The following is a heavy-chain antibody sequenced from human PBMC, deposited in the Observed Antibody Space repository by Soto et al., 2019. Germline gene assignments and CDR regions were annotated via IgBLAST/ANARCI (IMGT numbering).Heavy chain of an antibody. CDR1: GYTFSSYW. V-gene: IGHV3-7*01. Sequence: RRSLRLSCASSGYTFSSYWMSWVRQAPGKGLEWVANIKQDGSEKYYVDSVKGRFTISRDNAKTSLYLQMNSLRAEDTAVYYCARETGAYYDFSSCYLFKPREGLNCFDLWDQGTLVTVSS. CDR3: ARETGAYYDFSSCYLFKPREGLNCFDL. D-gene: IGHD3-3*01. CDR2: IKQDGSEK. J-gene: IGHJ5*02.